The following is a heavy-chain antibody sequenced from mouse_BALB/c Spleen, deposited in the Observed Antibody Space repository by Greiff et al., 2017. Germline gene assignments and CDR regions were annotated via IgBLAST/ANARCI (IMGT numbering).Heavy chain of an antibody. CDR2: ISNGGGST. V-gene: IGHV5-12-2*01. D-gene: IGHD2-12*01. CDR3: ATRTTTYYAMDY. CDR1: GFTFSSYT. Sequence: EVKVVESGGGLVQPGGSLKLSCAASGFTFSSYTMSWVRQTPEKRLEWVAYISNGGGSTYYPDTVKGRFTISRDNAKNTLYLQMSSLKSEDTAMYYCATRTTTYYAMDYWGQGTSVTVSS. J-gene: IGHJ4*01.